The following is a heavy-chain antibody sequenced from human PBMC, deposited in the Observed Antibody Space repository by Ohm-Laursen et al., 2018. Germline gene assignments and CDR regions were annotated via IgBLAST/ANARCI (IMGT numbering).Heavy chain of an antibody. CDR2: INHSGST. V-gene: IGHV4-34*01. Sequence: SQTLSLTCAVYGGSFSGYYWTWMRQPPGKGLEWIGEINHSGSTNYNPSLKSRVTISTDTSNNQFSLKLSSVTAADTAVYYCARGVRYSGSTFDSWGQGTLVTVSS. J-gene: IGHJ4*02. CDR1: GGSFSGYY. D-gene: IGHD1-26*01. CDR3: ARGVRYSGSTFDS.